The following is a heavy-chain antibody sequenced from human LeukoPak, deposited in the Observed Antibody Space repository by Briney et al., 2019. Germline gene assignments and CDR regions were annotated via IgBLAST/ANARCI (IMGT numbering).Heavy chain of an antibody. J-gene: IGHJ3*02. Sequence: GGSLRLSCAASGFTFSSYSMNWVRQAPGKGPEWVSSISSSSSYVYYADSVKGRFTISRDNAKNSLHLQMNSLRAEDTAVYYCAREGGSRYCSGGSCFDGFDIWGQGTVVTVSS. CDR1: GFTFSSYS. CDR3: AREGGSRYCSGGSCFDGFDI. CDR2: ISSSSSYV. V-gene: IGHV3-21*06. D-gene: IGHD2-15*01.